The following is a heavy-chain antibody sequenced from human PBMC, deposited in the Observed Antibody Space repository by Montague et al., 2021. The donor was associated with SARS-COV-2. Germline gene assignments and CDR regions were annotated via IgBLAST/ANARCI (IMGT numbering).Heavy chain of an antibody. CDR2: VYYTGST. Sequence: SETLSLTCTVSAGSISSHYWSWIRQPPGKALEWIGYVYYTGSTKYNPSLKSRVTISVDTPKNRFSLSLRSLTAADTAVYYCARAQNTCFIPNCVNCFDLWGLGALVTVSS. V-gene: IGHV4-59*11. D-gene: IGHD1-1*01. CDR3: ARAQNTCFIPNCVNCFDL. CDR1: AGSISSHY. J-gene: IGHJ5*02.